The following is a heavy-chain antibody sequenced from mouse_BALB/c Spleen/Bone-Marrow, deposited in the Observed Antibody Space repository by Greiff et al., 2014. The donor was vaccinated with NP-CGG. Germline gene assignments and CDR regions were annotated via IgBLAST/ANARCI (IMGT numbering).Heavy chain of an antibody. Sequence: QVQLKESGAELMKPGASVKISCKATGYTFSGYWVEGVKQRPGHGLEWIGEILPGSASNKYNEKFKGKVTFIADTSSNTACLQLSSLTSEDSAVYYCARRYGKGWYFDVWGAGTTVTVSS. CDR3: ARRYGKGWYFDV. V-gene: IGHV1-9*01. J-gene: IGHJ1*01. CDR1: GYTFSGYW. CDR2: ILPGSASN. D-gene: IGHD2-1*01.